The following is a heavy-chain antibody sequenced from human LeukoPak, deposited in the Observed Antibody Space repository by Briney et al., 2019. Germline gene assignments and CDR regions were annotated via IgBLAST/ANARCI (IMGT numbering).Heavy chain of an antibody. Sequence: SQTLSLTCAISGDSVSSNSADWNWIRQSPSRGLEWLGRTYYRSKWYNDYAVSVKSRITINPDTSKNQFSLQLNSVTPEDTAVYYCAREAYSSSWCFDYWGQGTLVTVSS. CDR3: AREAYSSSWCFDY. D-gene: IGHD6-13*01. CDR2: TYYRSKWYN. V-gene: IGHV6-1*01. J-gene: IGHJ4*02. CDR1: GDSVSSNSAD.